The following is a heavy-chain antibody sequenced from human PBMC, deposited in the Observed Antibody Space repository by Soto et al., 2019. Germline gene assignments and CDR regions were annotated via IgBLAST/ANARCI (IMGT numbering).Heavy chain of an antibody. V-gene: IGHV1-69*02. Sequence: QVQLVQSGAEVKKPGSSVKVSCKASGGTFSSYTISWVRQAPGQGLEWMGRIIPILGIANYAQKFQGRVTINADKSTGPAHMELSSLRSEDTAVYYCAKSPGGGIWIQFPYYFDYWGQGTLVTVSS. CDR3: AKSPGGGIWIQFPYYFDY. J-gene: IGHJ4*02. CDR2: IIPILGIA. CDR1: GGTFSSYT. D-gene: IGHD5-18*01.